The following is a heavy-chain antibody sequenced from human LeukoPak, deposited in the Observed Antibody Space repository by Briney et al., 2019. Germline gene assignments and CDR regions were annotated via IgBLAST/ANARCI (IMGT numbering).Heavy chain of an antibody. CDR1: GYTFTSYG. D-gene: IGHD3-10*01. CDR2: ISAYNGNT. J-gene: IGHJ6*02. CDR3: AREAKFGEELDYYYYGMDV. V-gene: IGHV1-18*01. Sequence: ASVKVSCKASGYTFTSYGISWVRQAPGQGLEWMGWISAYNGNTNYAQKLQGRVTMTTDTSTSTAYMELRSLRSDDTAVYYCAREAKFGEELDYYYYGMDVWGQGTTVTVSS.